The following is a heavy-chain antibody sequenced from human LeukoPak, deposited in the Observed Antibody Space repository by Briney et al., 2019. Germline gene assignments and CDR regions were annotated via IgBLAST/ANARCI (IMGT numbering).Heavy chain of an antibody. CDR3: AREPGYYDFWSGPIGFDP. CDR2: ISAYNGNT. V-gene: IGHV1-18*01. CDR1: GYTFTSYG. Sequence: VASVKVSCKASGYTFTSYGISWVRQAPGQGLEWMGWISAYNGNTNYAQKLQGRVTMTTDTSTSTAYMELRSLRSDDTAVYYCAREPGYYDFWSGPIGFDPWGQGTLVTVSS. J-gene: IGHJ5*02. D-gene: IGHD3-3*01.